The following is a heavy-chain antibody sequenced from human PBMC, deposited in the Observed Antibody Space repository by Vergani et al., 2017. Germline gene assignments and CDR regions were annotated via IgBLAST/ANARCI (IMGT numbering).Heavy chain of an antibody. D-gene: IGHD6-19*01. Sequence: QVQLVQSGAEVKKPGSSVKVSCKASGGTFRNYAISWVRQAPGQGLEWMGWINPTTGNPTYARAFTGRFVFSLDTSISTAYLQIGSLKAEDTAVYFCARANRGRLAVGATDSWGQGTLLTVSS. CDR2: INPTTGNP. V-gene: IGHV7-4-1*01. J-gene: IGHJ4*02. CDR3: ARANRGRLAVGATDS. CDR1: GGTFRNYA.